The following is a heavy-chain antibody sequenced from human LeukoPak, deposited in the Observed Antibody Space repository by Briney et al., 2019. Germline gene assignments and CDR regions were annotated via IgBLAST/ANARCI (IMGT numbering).Heavy chain of an antibody. CDR3: ARVEYQLPLQTYYFDY. Sequence: ASVKVSCKASGYTFTGYYMHWVRQAPGQGLEWMGWINPNSGGTNYAQKFQGRVTMTRDTSISTAYMELSRLRSDDTAVYYGARVEYQLPLQTYYFDYWGQGTLVTVSS. J-gene: IGHJ4*02. CDR2: INPNSGGT. D-gene: IGHD2-2*01. V-gene: IGHV1-2*02. CDR1: GYTFTGYY.